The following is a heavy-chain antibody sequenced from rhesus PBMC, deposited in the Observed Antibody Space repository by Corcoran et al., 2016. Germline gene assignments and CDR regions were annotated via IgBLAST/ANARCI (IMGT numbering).Heavy chain of an antibody. Sequence: EVQLVHSGAEVKKHGASVKISCTASGYTFTDYYLHWVRQPPGKGLEWMGRVDPEDGEARHAQKFQDRVTITADTSTDTAYMELSSLRSEDTAVYYCATGGGYSNSLDVWGRGVLVTVSS. V-gene: IGHV1-111*02. CDR1: GYTFTDYY. D-gene: IGHD5-24*01. CDR2: VDPEDGEA. CDR3: ATGGGYSNSLDV. J-gene: IGHJ5-2*02.